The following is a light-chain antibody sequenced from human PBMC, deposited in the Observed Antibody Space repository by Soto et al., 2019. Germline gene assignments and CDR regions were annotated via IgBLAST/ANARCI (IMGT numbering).Light chain of an antibody. CDR1: SSNIGAGYD. CDR3: QSYDSSLSVV. J-gene: IGLJ2*01. CDR2: GNS. V-gene: IGLV1-40*01. Sequence: QSVLTQPPSVSGAPGQRVTISCTGSSSNIGAGYDVHWYQQLPGTAPKILIYGNSNRPSGVPDRFSGPKSGTSASLAITGLQAEDEADCYCQSYDSSLSVVFGGGTKLTVL.